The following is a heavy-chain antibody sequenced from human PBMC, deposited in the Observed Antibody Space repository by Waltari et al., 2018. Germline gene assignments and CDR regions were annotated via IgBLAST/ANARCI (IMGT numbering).Heavy chain of an antibody. CDR2: IYYSGST. CDR1: GGSISSYY. J-gene: IGHJ4*02. Sequence: QVQLQESGPGLVKPSETLSLTCTVSGGSISSYYWSWIRQPPGKGLEWIGYIYYSGSTNYNPSLKSRVTISVDTSKNQFSLKLSSVTAADTAVYYCARSRDSGSYFDYWGQGTLVTVSS. D-gene: IGHD1-26*01. CDR3: ARSRDSGSYFDY. V-gene: IGHV4-59*01.